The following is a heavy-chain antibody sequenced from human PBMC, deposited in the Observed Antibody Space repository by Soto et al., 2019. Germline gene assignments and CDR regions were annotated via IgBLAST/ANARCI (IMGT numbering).Heavy chain of an antibody. CDR2: ISSNGGIT. CDR1: GFTFSDFD. CDR3: VRDPSFDY. J-gene: IGHJ4*02. Sequence: EVQLVEPGGGLVQPGGSLRLSCAASGFTFSDFDMVWVRQAPGKGLEYISAISSNGGITYYANSVKGRFTISRDNSKNTLYLQMGSLRAEDMAVYYCVRDPSFDYWGQGTLVTVSS. V-gene: IGHV3-64*01.